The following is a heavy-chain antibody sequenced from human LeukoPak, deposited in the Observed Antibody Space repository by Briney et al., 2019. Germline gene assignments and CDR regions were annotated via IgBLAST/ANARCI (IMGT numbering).Heavy chain of an antibody. CDR3: ARDGTGSNSGWYIH. D-gene: IGHD6-19*01. V-gene: IGHV3-33*01. CDR2: IWYDGSNK. J-gene: IGHJ4*02. Sequence: PGRSLRLSCAPSGYTLSSHGMHRVCQAPGKGLEWVAVIWYDGSNKYYADSVKGRFTISRDNSKNTLYLQMNSLRAEDTAVYYCARDGTGSNSGWYIHWGQGALVTVCS. CDR1: GYTLSSHG.